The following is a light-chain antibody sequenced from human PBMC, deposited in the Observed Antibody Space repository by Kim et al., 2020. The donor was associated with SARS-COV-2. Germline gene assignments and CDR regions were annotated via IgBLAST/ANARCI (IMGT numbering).Light chain of an antibody. V-gene: IGLV7-43*01. CDR3: LRYYGGTYV. CDR2: SAI. Sequence: QAVVTQEPSLTVSPGGTVTLTCASSTGPVTTSSYPNWFQQKPGQAPRALIYSAINKHSWTPARFSGSLVGGKAALTLSGAQPEDEAEYYCLRYYGGTYVFGTGTKVTVL. CDR1: TGPVTTSSY. J-gene: IGLJ1*01.